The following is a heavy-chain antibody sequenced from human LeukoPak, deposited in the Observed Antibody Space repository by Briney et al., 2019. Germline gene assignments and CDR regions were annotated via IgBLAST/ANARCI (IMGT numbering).Heavy chain of an antibody. V-gene: IGHV4-39*01. J-gene: IGHJ4*02. CDR1: GGSISSSSYN. CDR2: IYYSART. CDR3: ARRRQGVFDY. Sequence: PSETLSLTCTVSGGSISSSSYNWGWHRQPPGQGREWNVSIYYSARTYYNPSLKIRVTISVDTSKNQFSLKLSAVTAADTAVYYCARRRQGVFDYWGQGTLVTVSS.